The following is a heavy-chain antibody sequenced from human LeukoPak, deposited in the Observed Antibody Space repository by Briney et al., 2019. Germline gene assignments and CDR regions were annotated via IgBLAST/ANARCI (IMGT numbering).Heavy chain of an antibody. J-gene: IGHJ4*02. CDR3: ARDRVYYDSSGYRSYYFDY. CDR2: INPNSGGT. CDR1: GYTFTGYY. Sequence: ASVKVSCKASGYTFTGYYMHWVRQAPGQGLEWMGWINPNSGGTNYAQKFQGRVTMTRDTSISTAYMELSRLRSDDTAVYYCARDRVYYDSSGYRSYYFDYWGQGTLVTVSS. V-gene: IGHV1-2*02. D-gene: IGHD3-22*01.